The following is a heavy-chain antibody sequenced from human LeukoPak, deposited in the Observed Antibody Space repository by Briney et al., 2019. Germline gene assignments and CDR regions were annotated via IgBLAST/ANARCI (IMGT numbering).Heavy chain of an antibody. V-gene: IGHV4-31*03. Sequence: SQTLSLTCTVSGGSISSGGYSWSWIRQHPGRGLEWIGYIYYSGSTYYNPSLKSRVTISVDTSKNQFSLKLSSVTAADTAVYYCARGELGLRRRYFAALDYWGQGTLVTVSS. J-gene: IGHJ4*02. CDR2: IYYSGST. D-gene: IGHD4-17*01. CDR3: ARGELGLRRRYFAALDY. CDR1: GGSISSGGYS.